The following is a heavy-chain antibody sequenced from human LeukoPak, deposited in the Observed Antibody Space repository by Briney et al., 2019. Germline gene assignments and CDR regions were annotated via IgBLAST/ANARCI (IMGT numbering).Heavy chain of an antibody. V-gene: IGHV5-51*01. CDR1: GYNFTSYW. CDR2: IYPGDSDT. Sequence: GESLQISCQGPGYNFTSYWIGWGRQVPGKGREGMGIIYPGDSDTRDSTSFKGQVTISADKCRSTAYLQWSSLKASDTAMYYCASRTDDYGDPYYFDYWGQGTLVTVSS. D-gene: IGHD4-17*01. CDR3: ASRTDDYGDPYYFDY. J-gene: IGHJ4*02.